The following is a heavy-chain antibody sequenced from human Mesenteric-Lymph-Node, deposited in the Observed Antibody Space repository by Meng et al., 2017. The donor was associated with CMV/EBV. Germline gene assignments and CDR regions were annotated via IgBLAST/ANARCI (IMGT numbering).Heavy chain of an antibody. D-gene: IGHD5-18*01. Sequence: SETLSLTCTVSGGSISSFYWHWIRQPPGKGLEWIGYIPYSGTTNYNPSLKSRVTISQDTSKNQLSLKLTSVTPADTAVYYCAREYSSFDYWGQGTLVTVSS. V-gene: IGHV4-59*01. CDR2: IPYSGTT. J-gene: IGHJ4*02. CDR3: AREYSSFDY. CDR1: GGSISSFY.